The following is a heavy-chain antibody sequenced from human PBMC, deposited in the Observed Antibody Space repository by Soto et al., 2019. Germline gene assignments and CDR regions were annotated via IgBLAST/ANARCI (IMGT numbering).Heavy chain of an antibody. D-gene: IGHD6-13*01. CDR1: GYTFTSYG. V-gene: IGHV1-18*01. Sequence: GASVKVSCKAPGYTFTSYGISWVRQAPGQGLEWMGWISAYNGNTNYAQKLQGRVTITRDTSASTAYMELSSLRSEDTAVYYCARAAAAGPPPRDYWGQGTLVTVSS. CDR2: ISAYNGNT. J-gene: IGHJ4*02. CDR3: ARAAAAGPPPRDY.